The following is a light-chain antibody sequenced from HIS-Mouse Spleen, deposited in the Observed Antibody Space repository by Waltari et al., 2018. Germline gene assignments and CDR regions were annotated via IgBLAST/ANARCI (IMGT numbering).Light chain of an antibody. J-gene: IGLJ3*02. CDR1: RSNIGSTT. V-gene: IGLV1-44*01. CDR2: SNN. CDR3: AAWDDSLNGLV. Sequence: QSVLTQPPSASGTPGQRVTIPCSGSRSNIGSTTVNWYQQLPGTAPQLLIYSNNQRPSGVPDRFSGSKSGTSASLAISGLQSEDEADYYCAAWDDSLNGLVFGGGTKLTVL.